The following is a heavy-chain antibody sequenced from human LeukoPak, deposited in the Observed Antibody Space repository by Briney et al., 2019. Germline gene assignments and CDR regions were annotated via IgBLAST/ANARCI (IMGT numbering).Heavy chain of an antibody. D-gene: IGHD5-18*01. J-gene: IGHJ4*02. CDR3: TTDGTAMAGFDY. V-gene: IGHV3-15*01. CDR1: GFTSSDAW. CDR2: IKSKTDGGTT. Sequence: PGGSLRLSCAASGFTSSDAWMSWVRQAPGKGLEWVGRIKSKTDGGTTDYAAPVKGRFTISRDDSKNTLYLQMNSLKTEDTAVYYCTTDGTAMAGFDYWGQGTLVTVSS.